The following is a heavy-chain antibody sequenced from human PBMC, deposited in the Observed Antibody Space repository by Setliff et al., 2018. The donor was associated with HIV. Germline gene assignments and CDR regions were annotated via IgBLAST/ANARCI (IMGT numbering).Heavy chain of an antibody. CDR3: ARDIGSVWRNWFDP. CDR2: ISGHSDSR. V-gene: IGHV1-18*01. J-gene: IGHJ5*02. Sequence: ASVKVSCKASGYTFTIYGITWVRQAPGQGLEWMGWISGHSDSRKYGQKFDGRVTLTMDTSTSTAYMELNSLRFEDTAVYYCARDIGSVWRNWFDPWGQGTLVTVSS. D-gene: IGHD6-19*01. CDR1: GYTFTIYG.